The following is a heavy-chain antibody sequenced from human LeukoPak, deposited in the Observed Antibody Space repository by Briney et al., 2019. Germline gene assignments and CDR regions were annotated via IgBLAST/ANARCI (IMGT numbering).Heavy chain of an antibody. CDR2: IWYDGSDK. CDR1: GFIFSNHG. CDR3: GRLRAFYFDY. V-gene: IGHV3-33*01. D-gene: IGHD5-12*01. J-gene: IGHJ4*02. Sequence: GGSLRLSCTAFGFIFSNHGMLWVRQAPGKGLEWVVVIWYDGSDKFYADSVKGRFTISRDNSKNTLYLQMNSLRAEDTAVYYCGRLRAFYFDYWGLGTLVTVSS.